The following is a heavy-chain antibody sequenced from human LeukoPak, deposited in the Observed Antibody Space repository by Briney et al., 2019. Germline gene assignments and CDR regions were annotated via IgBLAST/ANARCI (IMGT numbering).Heavy chain of an antibody. J-gene: IGHJ4*02. Sequence: ASVKVSCKVSEYTLTELSMHWVRQAPGKGLEWMGGFDPEDGETIYAQKFQGRVTMTEDTSTDTAYMELSSLRSEDTAVYYCATSDSSGYYYGPYDYWGQGTLVTVSS. CDR1: EYTLTELS. CDR3: ATSDSSGYYYGPYDY. D-gene: IGHD3-22*01. CDR2: FDPEDGET. V-gene: IGHV1-24*01.